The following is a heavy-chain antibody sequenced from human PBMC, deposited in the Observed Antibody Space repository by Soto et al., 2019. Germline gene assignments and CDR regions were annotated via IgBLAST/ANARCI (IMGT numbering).Heavy chain of an antibody. CDR1: GFTFSSYS. D-gene: IGHD2-2*01. CDR2: ISSSNSDI. Sequence: GGSLRLSCAASGFTFSSYSMNWIRQAPGTGLEWVAYISSSNSDIHYADSVQDRFTISRDNAKSSLHLQMNSLRAGDTALYYCARGDVVVPSAMESNAFDFWGQGTMVTGSS. CDR3: ARGDVVVPSAMESNAFDF. J-gene: IGHJ3*01. V-gene: IGHV3-48*01.